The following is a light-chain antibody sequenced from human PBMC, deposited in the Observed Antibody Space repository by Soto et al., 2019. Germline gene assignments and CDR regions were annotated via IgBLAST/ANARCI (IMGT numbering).Light chain of an antibody. CDR2: WAF. Sequence: DIVMTQSPDSLAVSLGERATMNCKCSRSVLYKSNNKNHLAWYQQKPGQPPQLLISWAFTRDSGVPDRFSGSGSGEDFKQTIISKERKHVAVYYSKQRSQLPWTFREGTKVDIK. CDR1: RSVLYKSNNKNH. CDR3: KQRSQLPWT. J-gene: IGKJ1*01. V-gene: IGKV4-1*01.